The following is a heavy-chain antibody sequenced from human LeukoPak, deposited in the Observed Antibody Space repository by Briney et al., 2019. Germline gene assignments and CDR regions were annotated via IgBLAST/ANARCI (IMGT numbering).Heavy chain of an antibody. D-gene: IGHD2-15*01. CDR1: GFTFSSYV. Sequence: PGGSLRLSCAASGFTFSSYVMTWIRQAPGMGLEWVSYISSSGITIYYGDSVKGRFTISRDNTKNSLYLQMTSLRAEDTAIYYCARAVVVIGATPNYWGQGTLGTVSS. CDR2: ISSSGITI. J-gene: IGHJ4*02. V-gene: IGHV3-11*01. CDR3: ARAVVVIGATPNY.